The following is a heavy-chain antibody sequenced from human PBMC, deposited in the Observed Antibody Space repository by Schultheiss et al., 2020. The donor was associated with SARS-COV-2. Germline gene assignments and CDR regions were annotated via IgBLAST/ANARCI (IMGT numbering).Heavy chain of an antibody. CDR2: VTPSLGTA. V-gene: IGHV1-69*13. Sequence: SVKVSCKASGGSFSSRDLISWVRQAPGQGLEWMGGVTPSLGTANHAQKFQGRVTITADESTSTAYMALSSLRSEDTAVYYCARISDTSSFYYYNGIDVWGQGTTVTVSS. D-gene: IGHD2-21*02. CDR3: ARISDTSSFYYYNGIDV. J-gene: IGHJ6*02. CDR1: GGSFSSRD.